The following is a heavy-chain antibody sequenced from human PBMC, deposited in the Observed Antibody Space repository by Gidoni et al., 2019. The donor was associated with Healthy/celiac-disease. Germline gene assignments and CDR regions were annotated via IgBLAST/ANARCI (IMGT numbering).Heavy chain of an antibody. CDR3: AKDNSWGIADLGAFDI. D-gene: IGHD6-13*01. CDR1: GFTFSRYA. Sequence: EVQLLESGGGLVQPGGSLRLSCAASGFTFSRYAMSWVRQAPGKGLEWVSAISGSGGSTYYADSVKGRFTISRDNSKNTLYLQMNSLRAEDTAVYYCAKDNSWGIADLGAFDIWGQGTMVTVSS. CDR2: ISGSGGST. J-gene: IGHJ3*02. V-gene: IGHV3-23*01.